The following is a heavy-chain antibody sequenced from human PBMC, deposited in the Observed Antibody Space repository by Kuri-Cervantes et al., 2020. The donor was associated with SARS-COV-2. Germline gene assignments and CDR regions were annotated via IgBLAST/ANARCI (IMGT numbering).Heavy chain of an antibody. CDR1: GGSISSYY. Sequence: SETLSLTCTVSGGSISSYYWSWIRQPPGKGLEWIGYIYYSGSTNYNPSLKSRVTISVDTSKNQFFLNLSSVTAADTAIYYCASALGFWGRGTLVTVSS. V-gene: IGHV4-59*01. CDR3: ASALGF. J-gene: IGHJ1*01. CDR2: IYYSGST. D-gene: IGHD7-27*01.